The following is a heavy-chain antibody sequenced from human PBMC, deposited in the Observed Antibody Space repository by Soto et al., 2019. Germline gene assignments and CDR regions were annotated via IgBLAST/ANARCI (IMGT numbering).Heavy chain of an antibody. D-gene: IGHD5-18*01. CDR3: AKDGLRYSYGQKDYFYY. CDR1: GFTFSSYA. J-gene: IGHJ4*02. V-gene: IGHV3-23*01. Sequence: GGSLRLSCAASGFTFSSYAMSWVRQAPGKGLEWVSAISGRGGSKYNADSVRAGFTISRDISKNTLYLQMNSLQAKNTAVYNCAKDGLRYSYGQKDYFYYWSQGTLVTVSS. CDR2: ISGRGGSK.